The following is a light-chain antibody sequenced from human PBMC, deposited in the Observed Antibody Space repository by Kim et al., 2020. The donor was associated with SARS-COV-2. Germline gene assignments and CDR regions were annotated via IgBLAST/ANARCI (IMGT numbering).Light chain of an antibody. CDR3: NSRDSSGNLWV. J-gene: IGLJ3*02. Sequence: SSELTQDPAVSVALGQTVRITCQGDSLRSYYASWYQQKPGQAPVLVIHGKNNRPSGIPDRFSGSSSGNTASLTIPGAQAEDEADYYCNSRDSSGNLWVFG. CDR2: GKN. V-gene: IGLV3-19*01. CDR1: SLRSYY.